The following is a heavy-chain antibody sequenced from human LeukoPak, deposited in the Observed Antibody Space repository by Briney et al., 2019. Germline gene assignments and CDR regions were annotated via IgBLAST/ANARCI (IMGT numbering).Heavy chain of an antibody. J-gene: IGHJ4*02. Sequence: GGSLRLSCAASGFTFSSYAMGWVRQAPGKGLEWVAVISYAGSNKYYVDSVKGRFTISRDNSKNTLYLQMNSLRAEDTAVYYCARGVGATPAFFDYWGQGTLVTVSS. CDR3: ARGVGATPAFFDY. D-gene: IGHD1-26*01. CDR1: GFTFSSYA. CDR2: ISYAGSNK. V-gene: IGHV3-30*03.